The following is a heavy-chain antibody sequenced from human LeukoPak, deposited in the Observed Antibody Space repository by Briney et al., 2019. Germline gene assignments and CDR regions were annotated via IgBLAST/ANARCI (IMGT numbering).Heavy chain of an antibody. Sequence: GGSLRLSCAASGFTFSSYSMNWVLQAPGKGLEWVSSISSSSSYIYYADSVKGRFTISRDNAKNSLYLQMNSLRAEDTAVYYCACGISSGWADAFDIWGQGTMVTVSS. CDR3: ACGISSGWADAFDI. D-gene: IGHD6-19*01. CDR1: GFTFSSYS. J-gene: IGHJ3*02. CDR2: ISSSSSYI. V-gene: IGHV3-21*01.